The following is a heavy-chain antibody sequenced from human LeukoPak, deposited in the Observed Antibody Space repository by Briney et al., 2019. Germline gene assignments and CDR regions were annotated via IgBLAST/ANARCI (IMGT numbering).Heavy chain of an antibody. CDR2: ISGRGVST. CDR3: ARLEVTIAGGIFDY. V-gene: IGHV3-23*01. Sequence: GGSLRLSCAASGITSGSNAMSWVRQAPGKGLEWVAAISGRGVSTFYADSVKGRLTISRDNSKTTVYLQLSRLRAEDTATYYCARLEVTIAGGIFDYWGQGTLATVYS. J-gene: IGHJ4*02. CDR1: GITSGSNA. D-gene: IGHD1-1*01.